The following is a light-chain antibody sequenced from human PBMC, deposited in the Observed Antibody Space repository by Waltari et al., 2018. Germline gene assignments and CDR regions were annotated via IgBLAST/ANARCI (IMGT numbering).Light chain of an antibody. CDR3: QSYQV. Sequence: FILTQPHSVSESPGKTVTISCTRSSGSLASNYVQWYQPRPGSAPTTIIFEDDQRPSGVPGRFSGFIDSSSNSASLTISGLKTEDEADYYCQSYQVFGGGTKLTVL. V-gene: IGLV6-57*03. CDR1: SGSLASNY. J-gene: IGLJ3*02. CDR2: EDD.